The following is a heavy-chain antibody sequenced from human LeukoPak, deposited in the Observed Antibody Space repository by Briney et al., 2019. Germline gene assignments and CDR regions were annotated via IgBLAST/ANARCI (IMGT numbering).Heavy chain of an antibody. D-gene: IGHD6-13*01. CDR3: ARESTAAAGSRYFDY. V-gene: IGHV4-4*02. Sequence: PSETLSLTCAVSGGSISSSNWWSWVRQPPGKGLEWIGEIYHSGSTNYNPSLKSRVTISVDKSKNQFSLKLSSVTAADTAVYYCARESTAAAGSRYFDYWGQGTLVTVSS. CDR2: IYHSGST. CDR1: GGSISSSNW. J-gene: IGHJ4*02.